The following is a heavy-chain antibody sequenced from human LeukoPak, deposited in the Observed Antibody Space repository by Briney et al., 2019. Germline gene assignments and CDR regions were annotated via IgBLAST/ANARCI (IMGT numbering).Heavy chain of an antibody. CDR3: ANYYGSGSYSENAFDI. J-gene: IGHJ3*02. D-gene: IGHD3-10*01. V-gene: IGHV1-69*13. Sequence: GASVKVSCKASGYTFTGYYMHWVRQAPGQGLEWMGGIIPIFGTANYAQKFQGRVTITADESTSTAYMELSSLRSEDTAVYYCANYYGSGSYSENAFDIWGQGTMVTVSS. CDR1: GYTFTGYY. CDR2: IIPIFGTA.